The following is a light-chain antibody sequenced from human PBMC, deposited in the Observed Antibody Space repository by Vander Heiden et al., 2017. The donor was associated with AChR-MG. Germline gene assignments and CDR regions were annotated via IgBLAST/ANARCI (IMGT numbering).Light chain of an antibody. V-gene: IGLV3-1*01. Sequence: SYELTQPPSVSVSPGQTASITCSGDKLGNKYAFWYQQKPGQPLVLLIDQDRKRPSGIPERFSGSNSGTTATLTISGTQAMDESDYYCQAWDSRMVFGGGTKLTVL. CDR2: QDR. J-gene: IGLJ2*01. CDR1: KLGNKY. CDR3: QAWDSRMV.